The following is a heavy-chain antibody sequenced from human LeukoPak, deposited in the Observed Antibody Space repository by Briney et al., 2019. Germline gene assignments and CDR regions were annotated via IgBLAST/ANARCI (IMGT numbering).Heavy chain of an antibody. CDR3: ARDGDGYNPTDAFDI. V-gene: IGHV3-23*01. Sequence: PGGSLRLSCAASGFTFSTFAMIWVRQPPGKGLEWVSSIFPSGGEIHYADSVRGRFTISRDNSKSTLSLQMNSLRAEDTAVYYCARDGDGYNPTDAFDIWGQGRMVTVSS. CDR1: GFTFSTFA. D-gene: IGHD5-24*01. CDR2: IFPSGGEI. J-gene: IGHJ3*02.